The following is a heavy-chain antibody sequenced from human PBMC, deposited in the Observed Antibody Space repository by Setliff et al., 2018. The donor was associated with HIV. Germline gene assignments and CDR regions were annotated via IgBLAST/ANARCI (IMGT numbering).Heavy chain of an antibody. J-gene: IGHJ4*02. CDR3: ARDLTGDLFFDY. V-gene: IGHV1-2*02. Sequence: ASVNVSCKASGYTFTGYDMHWVRQAPGQGLEWMGWVNPNSGGTNYAQKFQGRVTMTRDTSISTAYMELSRLRSDDTAVYYCARDLTGDLFFDYWGQGTLVTVSS. CDR2: VNPNSGGT. CDR1: GYTFTGYD. D-gene: IGHD3-9*01.